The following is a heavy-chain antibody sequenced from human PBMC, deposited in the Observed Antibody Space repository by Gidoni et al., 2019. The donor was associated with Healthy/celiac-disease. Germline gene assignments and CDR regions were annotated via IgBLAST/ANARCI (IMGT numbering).Heavy chain of an antibody. V-gene: IGHV3-23*01. CDR1: GFTFSSYA. J-gene: IGHJ5*02. CDR2: ISGSGGST. CDR3: AKDGPSDSSESGSRFDP. Sequence: EVQLLESGGGLVQPGGSLRLSCAASGFTFSSYAMSWVRQAPGKGLEWVSAISGSGGSTYYADSVKGRFTISRDNSKNTLYLQMNSLRAEDTAVYYCAKDGPSDSSESGSRFDPWGQGTLVTVSS. D-gene: IGHD3-22*01.